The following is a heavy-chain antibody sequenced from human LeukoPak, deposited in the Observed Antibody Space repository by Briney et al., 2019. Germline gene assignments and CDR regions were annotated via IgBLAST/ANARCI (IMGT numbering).Heavy chain of an antibody. D-gene: IGHD3-10*01. CDR3: TRGSGSFDP. CDR1: GFTFSGSA. Sequence: GGSLRLSCAASGFTFSGSAMHWVRQGSGKGLEWVGRIRSKTNSYATAYAASVKGRFTISRDDSKNTAYLQMNSLKTEDTAVYYCTRGSGSFDPWGQGTLVTVSS. V-gene: IGHV3-73*01. J-gene: IGHJ5*02. CDR2: IRSKTNSYAT.